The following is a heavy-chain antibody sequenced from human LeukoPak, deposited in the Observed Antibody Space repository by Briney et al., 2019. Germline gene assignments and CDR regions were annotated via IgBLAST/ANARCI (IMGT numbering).Heavy chain of an antibody. CDR3: ARDHYHKIHSVMVTAPDY. J-gene: IGHJ4*02. CDR1: GYTFTSYG. D-gene: IGHD2-21*02. V-gene: IGHV1-18*01. Sequence: ASVKVSCKASGYTFTSYGISWVRQAPGQGLGWMGWISAYNGNTNYAQKFQGRVTMTRDTSTSTVYMELSSLRSEDTAVYYCARDHYHKIHSVMVTAPDYWGQGTLVIVSS. CDR2: ISAYNGNT.